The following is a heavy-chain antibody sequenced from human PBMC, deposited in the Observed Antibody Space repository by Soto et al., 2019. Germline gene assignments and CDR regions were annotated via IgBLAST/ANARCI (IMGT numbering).Heavy chain of an antibody. D-gene: IGHD3-16*01. V-gene: IGHV3-74*01. Sequence: GGSLRLSCAASGFTFNTYWMHWVRQAPGKGLVWVSRINSDGSNTYYADSVKGRFTISRDNAKNTLYLQMNSLRAEDTAVYYCARVRGNRDYDYWGQGTLVTVSS. CDR2: INSDGSNT. CDR3: ARVRGNRDYDY. J-gene: IGHJ4*02. CDR1: GFTFNTYW.